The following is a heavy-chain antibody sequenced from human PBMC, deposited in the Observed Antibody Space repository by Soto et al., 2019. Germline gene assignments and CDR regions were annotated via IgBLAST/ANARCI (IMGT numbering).Heavy chain of an antibody. D-gene: IGHD4-17*01. V-gene: IGHV3-7*01. Sequence: LRLSCAASGFTFSSYWMSWVRQAPGKGLEWVANIKQDGSEKYYVDSVKGRFTISRDNAKNSLYLQMNSLRAEDTAVYYCARPLRWPREFYFDYWGQGTLVTVSS. CDR1: GFTFSSYW. CDR3: ARPLRWPREFYFDY. CDR2: IKQDGSEK. J-gene: IGHJ4*02.